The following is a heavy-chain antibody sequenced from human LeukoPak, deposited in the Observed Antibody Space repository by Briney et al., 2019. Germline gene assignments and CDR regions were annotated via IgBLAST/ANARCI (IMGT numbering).Heavy chain of an antibody. CDR3: ARDDILTGYYPLYGRDY. CDR2: IKQDGSEK. V-gene: IGHV3-7*01. Sequence: GGSLRLSCAASRFTFSNYWMSWVRQAPGKGLEWVANIKQDGSEKYYVDSVKGRFTISRDNAKNSLYLQMNSLRAEDTAVYYCARDDILTGYYPLYGRDYWGQGTLVTVSS. CDR1: RFTFSNYW. D-gene: IGHD3-9*01. J-gene: IGHJ4*02.